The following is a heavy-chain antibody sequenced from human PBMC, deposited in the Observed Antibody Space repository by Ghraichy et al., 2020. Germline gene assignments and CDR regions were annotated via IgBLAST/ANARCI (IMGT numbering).Heavy chain of an antibody. J-gene: IGHJ3*02. CDR3: ATGGNYDFWSGYSEDDAFDI. Sequence: LSLTCAASGFTFSSYAMSWVRQAPGKGLEWVSAISGSGGSTYYADSVKGRFTISRDNSKNTLYLQMNSLRAEDTAVYYCATGGNYDFWSGYSEDDAFDIWGQGTMVTVSS. CDR2: ISGSGGST. V-gene: IGHV3-23*01. D-gene: IGHD3-3*01. CDR1: GFTFSSYA.